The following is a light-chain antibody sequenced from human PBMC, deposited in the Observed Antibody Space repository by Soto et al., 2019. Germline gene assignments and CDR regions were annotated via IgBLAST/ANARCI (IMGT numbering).Light chain of an antibody. CDR1: NLGSRS. J-gene: IGLJ1*01. CDR2: DDS. V-gene: IGLV3-21*02. Sequence: SYELTQPPSVSVAPGQTARITCGGNNLGSRSVHWSQQKPGQAPVLVVDDDSDRPSGIPERFSGSNSGNTATLTISRVEAGDEADYYCQVWDSSSDLYVFGTGTKVTVL. CDR3: QVWDSSSDLYV.